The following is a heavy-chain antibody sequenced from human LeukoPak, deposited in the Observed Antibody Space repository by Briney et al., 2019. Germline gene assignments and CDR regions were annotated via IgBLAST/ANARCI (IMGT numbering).Heavy chain of an antibody. CDR1: GGSISSYY. Sequence: PSETLSLTCTVSGGSISSYYWSWIRQPPGKGLEWIGDINHGGSTSYNPSLKSRVTISVDTSKNQFSLKLTSVTAADTAVYYCARRPDGFDIWGQGTMVTVSS. V-gene: IGHV4-34*01. J-gene: IGHJ3*02. CDR3: ARRPDGFDI. CDR2: INHGGST.